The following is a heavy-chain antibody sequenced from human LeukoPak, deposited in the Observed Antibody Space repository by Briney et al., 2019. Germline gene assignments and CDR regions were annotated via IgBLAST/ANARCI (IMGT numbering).Heavy chain of an antibody. V-gene: IGHV3-9*01. D-gene: IGHD6-19*01. CDR3: AKDDGGSVAGGSFDY. J-gene: IGHJ4*02. Sequence: GGSLRLSCAASGFTFDDYAMHWVRQAPGKGLEWVSGISWNSGSIGYADSVKGRFTISRDNAKNSLYLQMNSLRAEDTALYYCAKDDGGSVAGGSFDYWGQGTLVTVSS. CDR1: GFTFDDYA. CDR2: ISWNSGSI.